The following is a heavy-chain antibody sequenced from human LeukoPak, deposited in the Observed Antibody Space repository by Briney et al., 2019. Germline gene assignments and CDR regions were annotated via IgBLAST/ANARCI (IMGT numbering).Heavy chain of an antibody. D-gene: IGHD3/OR15-3a*01. V-gene: IGHV3-15*01. J-gene: IGHJ4*02. Sequence: GGTLRLSCAASGFTFSSYGMSWVRQAPGKGLDWVGRIRSKTDGGTTDYAAPVKGRFTISRDDSKNMLYLQMNSLKTEDTALYYCNTWTDLYEYWGQGALVTVSS. CDR1: GFTFSSYG. CDR3: NTWTDLYEY. CDR2: IRSKTDGGTT.